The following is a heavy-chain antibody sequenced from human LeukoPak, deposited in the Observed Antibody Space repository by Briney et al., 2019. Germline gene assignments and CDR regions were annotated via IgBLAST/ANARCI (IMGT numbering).Heavy chain of an antibody. V-gene: IGHV3-21*01. D-gene: IGHD7-27*01. CDR3: ATGPGNWFDP. Sequence: GGSLRLSCATSGFTLSSYAMNWVRQAPGKGLEWVSSISRSSTYKFYADSVKGRFTVSRDNAKNSLYLQMNSLRGEDTAVYYCATGPGNWFDPWGQGTLVTVSS. CDR1: GFTLSSYA. J-gene: IGHJ5*02. CDR2: ISRSSTYK.